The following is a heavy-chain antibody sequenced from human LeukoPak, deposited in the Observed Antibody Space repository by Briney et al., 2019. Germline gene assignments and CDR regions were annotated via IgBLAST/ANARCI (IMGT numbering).Heavy chain of an antibody. CDR2: ISSSSSYI. Sequence: GGSLRLSCAASGFTFSSYSMNWVRQAPGKGLEWVSSISSSSSYIYYADSVKGRFTISRENAKNSLYLQMNSLRAEDTAVYYCARNYYGSGSYYYWGQGTLVTVSS. D-gene: IGHD3-10*01. CDR3: ARNYYGSGSYYY. CDR1: GFTFSSYS. V-gene: IGHV3-21*01. J-gene: IGHJ4*02.